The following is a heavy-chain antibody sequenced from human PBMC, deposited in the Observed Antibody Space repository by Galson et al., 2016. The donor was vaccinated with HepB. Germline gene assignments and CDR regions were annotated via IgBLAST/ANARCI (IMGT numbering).Heavy chain of an antibody. CDR3: AGRRIYYYDSSGYYSGHAFDI. D-gene: IGHD3-22*01. V-gene: IGHV3-21*01. Sequence: SLRLSCAASGFTFSSYSMNWVRQAPGKGLEWVSSISSSGSNIYYADSVKGRFTISRYNAKNSLYLQMNSLRAEDTAVYYCAGRRIYYYDSSGYYSGHAFDIWGQGTMVTVSS. CDR2: ISSSGSNI. J-gene: IGHJ3*02. CDR1: GFTFSSYS.